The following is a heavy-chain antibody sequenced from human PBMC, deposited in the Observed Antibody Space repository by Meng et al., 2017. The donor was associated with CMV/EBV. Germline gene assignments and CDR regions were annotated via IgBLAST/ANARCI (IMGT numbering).Heavy chain of an antibody. CDR1: GFTFSSYG. CDR3: AKDQSGGSSYGFLYGMDV. V-gene: IGHV3-33*06. Sequence: GGSLRLSCAAFGFTFSSYGMHWVRQAPGKGLEWVAVIWYDGSNKYYADSVKGRFTISRDNSKNTLYLQMNSLRAEDTAVYYCAKDQSGGSSYGFLYGMDVWGQGTTVTVSS. CDR2: IWYDGSNK. J-gene: IGHJ6*02. D-gene: IGHD6-13*01.